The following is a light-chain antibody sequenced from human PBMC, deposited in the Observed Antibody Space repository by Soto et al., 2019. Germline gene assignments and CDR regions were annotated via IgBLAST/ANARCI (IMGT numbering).Light chain of an antibody. CDR2: AAS. V-gene: IGKV3-20*01. J-gene: IGKJ2*01. Sequence: EIVLTQSPGTLSLSPGERATLSCRASQSVSSNYLAWYQLKPGQPPRLLIYAASSRATGIPDRFSGSGSGTEFSLTISRLEPEDVAVYFCQQYGSSPGTFGQGTKLEIK. CDR3: QQYGSSPGT. CDR1: QSVSSNY.